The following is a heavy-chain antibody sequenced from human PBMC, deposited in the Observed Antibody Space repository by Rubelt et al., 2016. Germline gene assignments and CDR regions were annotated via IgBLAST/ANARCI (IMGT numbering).Heavy chain of an antibody. J-gene: IGHJ4*02. Sequence: EVQLVQSGAEVKKPGESLKISCRGSGYKFTSYWIGWVRQMPGKGLEWMGIIYPGDSDTRYSPSFQGQVTISADKSISTAYLQWCSLKASDTAMYYCARQDVDTDMAHYFDYWGQGALVTVSS. CDR1: GYKFTSYW. D-gene: IGHD5-18*01. CDR2: IYPGDSDT. V-gene: IGHV5-51*01. CDR3: ARQDVDTDMAHYFDY.